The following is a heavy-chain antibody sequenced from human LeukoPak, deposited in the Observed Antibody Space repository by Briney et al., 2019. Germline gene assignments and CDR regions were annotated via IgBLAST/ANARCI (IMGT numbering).Heavy chain of an antibody. D-gene: IGHD3-16*01. CDR1: GGTFSSYA. CDR2: IIPIFGTA. V-gene: IGHV1-69*13. CDR3: ARVWGVSSEYSRGIIPDDY. J-gene: IGHJ4*02. Sequence: GASVKVSCKASGGTFSSYAISWVRQAPGQGLEWMGGIIPIFGTANYAQKFQGRVTITADESTSTAYMELSSLRSEDTAVYYCARVWGVSSEYSRGIIPDDYWGQGTLVTVSS.